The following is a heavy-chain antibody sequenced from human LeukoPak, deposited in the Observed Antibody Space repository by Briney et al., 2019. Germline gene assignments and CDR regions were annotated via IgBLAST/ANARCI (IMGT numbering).Heavy chain of an antibody. CDR2: ISGSGGSI. V-gene: IGHV3-23*01. CDR3: ARDQRNSGYSYGLGPYGMDV. CDR1: GLTFSSQA. J-gene: IGHJ6*02. D-gene: IGHD5-18*01. Sequence: GGSLRLSCAASGLTFSSQAINWVRQAPGKGLEWVSGISGSGGSIYYADSVKGRFTISRDNSQNTLYLQMNSLRAEDTAVYYCARDQRNSGYSYGLGPYGMDVWDQGTTVTVSS.